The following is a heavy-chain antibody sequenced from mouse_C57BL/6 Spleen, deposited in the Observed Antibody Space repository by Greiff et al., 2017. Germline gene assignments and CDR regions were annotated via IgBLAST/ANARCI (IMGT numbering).Heavy chain of an antibody. V-gene: IGHV1-18*01. Sequence: VQLQQPGPELVKPGASVKIPCKASGYTFTDYNMDWVKQSHGKSLEWIGDINPNNGGTSYKQKFKGKATVTVDKSASTAYMELRSLTSEDTAVYYCARGVVTRYFDYWGQGTTLTVSS. CDR2: INPNNGGT. CDR1: GYTFTDYN. J-gene: IGHJ2*01. CDR3: ARGVVTRYFDY. D-gene: IGHD2-2*01.